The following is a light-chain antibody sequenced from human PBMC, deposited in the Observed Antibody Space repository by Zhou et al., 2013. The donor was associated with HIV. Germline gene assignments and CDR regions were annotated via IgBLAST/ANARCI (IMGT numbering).Light chain of an antibody. J-gene: IGKJ3*01. CDR1: QSVSSTY. CDR2: GAS. CDR3: QQYGSF. Sequence: EIVLTQSPGTLSLSPGERATLSCRASQSVSSTYLAWYQQKPGQAPRLLIYGASSRATGIPDRFSGSGSGTDFTLTISRLEPEDFAVYYCQQYGSFFGPGTKV. V-gene: IGKV3-20*01.